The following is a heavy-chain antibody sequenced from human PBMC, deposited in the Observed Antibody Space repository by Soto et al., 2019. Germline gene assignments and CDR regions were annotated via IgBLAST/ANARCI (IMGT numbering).Heavy chain of an antibody. Sequence: SETLSLTCTVSGGSISSYYWSWIRQPPGKGLEWIGYIYYSGSTNYNPSLKSRVTISVDTSKNQFSLKLSSVTAADTAVYYCARHDFWSGYPTLDYWGQGTLVTVSS. V-gene: IGHV4-59*08. CDR3: ARHDFWSGYPTLDY. CDR2: IYYSGST. CDR1: GGSISSYY. J-gene: IGHJ4*02. D-gene: IGHD3-3*01.